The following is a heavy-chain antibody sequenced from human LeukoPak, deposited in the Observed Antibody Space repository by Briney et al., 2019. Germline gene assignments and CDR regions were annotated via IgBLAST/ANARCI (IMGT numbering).Heavy chain of an antibody. D-gene: IGHD3-10*01. CDR1: GGSISSYY. CDR2: IYYSGST. J-gene: IGHJ6*02. CDR3: ARVLGYGSGSHNTYYYYYGMDV. Sequence: PSETLSLTCTVSGGSISSYYGSWIRQPPGKGLDWVGYIYYSGSTNYNPSLKSRVYISVDTSKNQFSLKLSSGTAAVTAVYYCARVLGYGSGSHNTYYYYYGMDVWGQGTTVTVSS. V-gene: IGHV4-59*01.